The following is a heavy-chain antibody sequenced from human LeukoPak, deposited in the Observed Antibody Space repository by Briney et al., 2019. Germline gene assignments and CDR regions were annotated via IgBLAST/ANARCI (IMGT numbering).Heavy chain of an antibody. Sequence: PGGSLRLSCAASGFTFASYAMHWVRLAPGKGLEWVAVQSSDGSDKFYAASVRGRFTISRDNSKHTLFLQMSSLRAEDTAVYYCARVLTTKQLLFDAFDVWDQGTMVTVSS. CDR2: QSSDGSDK. V-gene: IGHV3-30*15. CDR1: GFTFASYA. CDR3: ARVLTTKQLLFDAFDV. J-gene: IGHJ3*01. D-gene: IGHD6-6*01.